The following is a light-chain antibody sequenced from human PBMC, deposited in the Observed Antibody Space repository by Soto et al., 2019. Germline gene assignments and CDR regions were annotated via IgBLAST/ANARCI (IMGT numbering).Light chain of an antibody. CDR2: DVT. J-gene: IGLJ2*01. Sequence: QSALTQPASVSGSPGQSITISCTGTSSDVGGYDSVSWYQHHPGKAPKLMIYDVTYRPSGVSDRFSGSKSGNTASLTISGLQAEDEADYYCSSYTSSITLVFGGGTKLTVL. CDR1: SSDVGGYDS. V-gene: IGLV2-14*03. CDR3: SSYTSSITLV.